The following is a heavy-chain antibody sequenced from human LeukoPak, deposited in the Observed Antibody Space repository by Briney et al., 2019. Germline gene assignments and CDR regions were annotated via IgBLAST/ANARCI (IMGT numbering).Heavy chain of an antibody. Sequence: GGSLRLSCSASGVTFNSYWMHWVRHAPGKGLVWVSLINSDVSTTNYAHSVKGRFTISRDNAKNSLYLQLNSLGVADKAVYYCAARYCTIPACRASSYHCMDNWGKGTKATVSS. CDR3: AARYCTIPACRASSYHCMDN. J-gene: IGHJ6*03. V-gene: IGHV3-74*01. D-gene: IGHD2-8*01. CDR1: GVTFNSYW. CDR2: INSDVSTT.